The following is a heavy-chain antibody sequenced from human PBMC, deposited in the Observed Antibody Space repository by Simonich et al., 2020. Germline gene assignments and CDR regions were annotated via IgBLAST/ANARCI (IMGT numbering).Heavy chain of an antibody. V-gene: IGHV3-23*01. CDR1: GFTFSSYA. D-gene: IGHD3-22*01. J-gene: IGHJ3*02. CDR3: AKDRGERITMIVVVIDAFDI. Sequence: GGGLVQPGGSLRLSCAASGFTFSSYAMSWVRQAPGKGLELVSAISGSGGSTDYADSVKGRFTISRDNSKNTLYLQMNSLRAEDTAVYYCAKDRGERITMIVVVIDAFDIWGQGTMVTVSS. CDR2: ISGSGGST.